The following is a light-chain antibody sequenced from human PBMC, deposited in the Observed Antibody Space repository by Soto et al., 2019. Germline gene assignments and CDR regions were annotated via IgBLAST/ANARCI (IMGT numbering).Light chain of an antibody. CDR2: GAS. CDR3: QQYDRWPVT. Sequence: EVVLTQSPGTLSLSPGERASLSCRASQTIPSNYLAWYQQKPGRAPRLLIYGASNRATGIPDRFSGSGSGTDFTLTITRLEPEDFAVYYCQQYDRWPVTFGGGTKGEIK. J-gene: IGKJ4*01. V-gene: IGKV3-20*01. CDR1: QTIPSNY.